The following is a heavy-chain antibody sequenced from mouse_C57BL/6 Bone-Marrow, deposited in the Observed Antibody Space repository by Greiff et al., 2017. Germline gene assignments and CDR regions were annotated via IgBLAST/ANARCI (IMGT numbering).Heavy chain of an antibody. Sequence: EVMLVESGGGLVKPGGSLKLSCAASGFTFSSYAMSWVRQTPEKRLEWVATISDGGSYTYYPDNVKGRFTISRDNAKNNLYLQMSHLKSEDTAMCYCARVRGYGFAYWGQGTLVTVSA. CDR3: ARVRGYGFAY. CDR1: GFTFSSYA. CDR2: ISDGGSYT. D-gene: IGHD2-2*01. V-gene: IGHV5-4*03. J-gene: IGHJ3*01.